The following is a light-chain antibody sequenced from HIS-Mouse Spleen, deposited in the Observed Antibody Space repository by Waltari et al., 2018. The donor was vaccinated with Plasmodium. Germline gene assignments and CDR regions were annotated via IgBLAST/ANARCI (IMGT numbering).Light chain of an antibody. J-gene: IGLJ2*01. V-gene: IGLV1-44*01. Sequence: QSVLTKPPSASGTPGQRVTISCSGSLSTIGSNPVNLYQQLPGPAPKLLLYSINQRPSGVPDRFSGSKSGTSASLAISGLQSEDEADYYCAAWDDSLNGVVFGGGTKLTVL. CDR2: SIN. CDR3: AAWDDSLNGVV. CDR1: LSTIGSNP.